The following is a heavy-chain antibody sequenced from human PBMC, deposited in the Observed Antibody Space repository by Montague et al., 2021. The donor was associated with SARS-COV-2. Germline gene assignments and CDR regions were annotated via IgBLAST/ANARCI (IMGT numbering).Heavy chain of an antibody. Sequence: SETLSLTCTVSGGSITTYYWSWIRQPAGKGPEWIGRIYTSGSTNYNPPLKSRVTMSIDTSKNQFSLKLNSVTAADTAVYYCARVLGLGEFDYWGQGTLVTVSS. J-gene: IGHJ4*02. V-gene: IGHV4-4*07. CDR3: ARVLGLGEFDY. CDR1: GGSITTYY. CDR2: IYTSGST. D-gene: IGHD3-10*01.